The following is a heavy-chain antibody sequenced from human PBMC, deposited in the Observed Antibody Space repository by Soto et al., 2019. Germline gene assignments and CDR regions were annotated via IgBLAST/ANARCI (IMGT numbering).Heavy chain of an antibody. CDR3: ARDQSGIADWFDP. Sequence: PGGSLRLSCAASGFTFSSYWMSWVRQAPGKGLEWVANIKQDGSEKYYVDSVKGRFTISRDNAKNSLYLQMNSLRAEDTAVYYCARDQSGIADWFDPWGQGTLVTVSS. CDR2: IKQDGSEK. J-gene: IGHJ5*02. CDR1: GFTFSSYW. D-gene: IGHD6-13*01. V-gene: IGHV3-7*03.